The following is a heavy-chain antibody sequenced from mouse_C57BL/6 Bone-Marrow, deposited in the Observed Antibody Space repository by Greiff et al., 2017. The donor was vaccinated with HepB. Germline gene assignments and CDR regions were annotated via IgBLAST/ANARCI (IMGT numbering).Heavy chain of an antibody. Sequence: EVKLVESGEGLVKPGGSLKLSCAASGFTFSSYAMSWVRQTPEKRLEWVAYISSGGDYIYYADTVKGRFTISRDNARNTLYLQMSSLKSEDTAMYYCTRDAVLYYFDYGGQGTTLTVSS. V-gene: IGHV5-9-1*02. J-gene: IGHJ2*01. CDR2: ISSGGDYI. CDR3: TRDAVLYYFDY. CDR1: GFTFSSYA.